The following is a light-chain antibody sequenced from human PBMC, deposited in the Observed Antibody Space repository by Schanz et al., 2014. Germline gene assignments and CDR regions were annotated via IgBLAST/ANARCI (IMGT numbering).Light chain of an antibody. Sequence: QSVLTQPPSVSGAPGQRVTISCTGSSSNIGAGYDVHWYQQLPGTAPKLLIYGNTNRPSGVPDRFSGSKSANTASLTVSGLQVEDEADYYCGSYAGNINWVFGGGTKLTVL. CDR2: GNT. J-gene: IGLJ3*02. CDR3: GSYAGNINWV. CDR1: SSNIGAGYD. V-gene: IGLV1-40*01.